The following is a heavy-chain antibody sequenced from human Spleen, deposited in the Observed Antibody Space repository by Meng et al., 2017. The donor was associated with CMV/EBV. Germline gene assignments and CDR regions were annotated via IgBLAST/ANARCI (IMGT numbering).Heavy chain of an antibody. CDR2: INHSGSS. CDR1: SVSGYC. J-gene: IGHJ4*02. CDR3: ARGRSDDFWSGYYRIFFDY. Sequence: SVSGYCWTCIRQPPGKGLEWIGEINHSGSSNYNASLKSRVSISIDTSKNQLSLRLNSVTAADTAVYYCARGRSDDFWSGYYRIFFDYWGQGTLVTVSS. D-gene: IGHD3-3*01. V-gene: IGHV4-34*01.